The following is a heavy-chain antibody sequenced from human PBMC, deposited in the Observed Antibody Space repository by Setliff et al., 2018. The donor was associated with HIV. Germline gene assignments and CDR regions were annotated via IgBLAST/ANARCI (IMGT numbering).Heavy chain of an antibody. CDR3: ARDRAGDAFDI. CDR1: GYTFTTYG. D-gene: IGHD3-10*01. CDR2: SSAYNGNT. Sequence: GASVKVSCKASGYTFTTYGINWVRQAPGQGLEWMGWSSAYNGNTNYAQRLQGRVTMTTDTSTSTAYMELRSLRSDDTAVYYCARDRAGDAFDIWGQGTMVTVSS. J-gene: IGHJ3*02. V-gene: IGHV1-18*01.